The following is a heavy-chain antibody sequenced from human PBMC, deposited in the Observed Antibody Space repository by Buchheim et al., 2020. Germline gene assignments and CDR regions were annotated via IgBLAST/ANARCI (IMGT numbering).Heavy chain of an antibody. CDR3: AKDPQWLVSYYFDY. CDR2: ISGSGGST. D-gene: IGHD6-19*01. Sequence: ELQLLDSGGGLVQRGGSLRLSCAASGFTFSSYAMSWVRQAPGKGLEWVSAISGSGGSTYYADSGRGRFTISRDNSKHTLYLQMNSLRAEDTAVYYCAKDPQWLVSYYFDYWGQGTL. CDR1: GFTFSSYA. V-gene: IGHV3-23*01. J-gene: IGHJ4*02.